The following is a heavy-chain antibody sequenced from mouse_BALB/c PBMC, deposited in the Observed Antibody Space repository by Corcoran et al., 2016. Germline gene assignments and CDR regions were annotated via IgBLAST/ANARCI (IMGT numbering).Heavy chain of an antibody. Sequence: EVQLQQSGAELVKPGASVKLSCTASGFNIKDTYMHWVKQRPEQCLEWIGRIDPANGNTKYDQTVQGKATITADTSSNTAYLQFSSLTAEDPDVYYCGSYGYWGQGTSVTVS. V-gene: IGHV14-3*02. D-gene: IGHD1-1*01. J-gene: IGHJ4*01. CDR3: GSYGY. CDR2: IDPANGNT. CDR1: GFNIKDTY.